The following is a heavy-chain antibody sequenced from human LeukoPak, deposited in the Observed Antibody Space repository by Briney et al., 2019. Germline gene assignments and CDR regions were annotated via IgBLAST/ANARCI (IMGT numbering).Heavy chain of an antibody. CDR1: GFTVSSSY. CDR2: IYSGGST. J-gene: IGHJ4*02. CDR3: AKDPEWELRLDY. Sequence: GGSLRLSCAASGFTVSSSYMSWVRQAPGKGLEWVSVIYSGGSTYYADSVKGRFTISRDNSKNTLYLQMNSLRAEDTAVYYCAKDPEWELRLDYWGQGTLVTVSS. V-gene: IGHV3-53*05. D-gene: IGHD1-26*01.